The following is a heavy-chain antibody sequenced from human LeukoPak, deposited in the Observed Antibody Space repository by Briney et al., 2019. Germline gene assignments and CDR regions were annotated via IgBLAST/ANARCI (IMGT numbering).Heavy chain of an antibody. CDR3: ARDYYDSSGYYGVDY. CDR1: GFTFSSYA. J-gene: IGHJ4*02. Sequence: GGSLRLSCAASGFTFSSYAMSWVRQAPGKGLEWVLVISGRGGTTHYADSVKGRFTISRDNSKNTLSLQMNSLRAEDTAVYYCARDYYDSSGYYGVDYWGQGTLVTVSS. V-gene: IGHV3-23*01. D-gene: IGHD3-22*01. CDR2: ISGRGGTT.